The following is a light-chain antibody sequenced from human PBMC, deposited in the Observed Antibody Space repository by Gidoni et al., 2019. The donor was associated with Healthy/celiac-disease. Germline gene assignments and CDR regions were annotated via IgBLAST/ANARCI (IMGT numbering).Light chain of an antibody. J-gene: IGKJ3*01. Sequence: DIQMTQSPSSLSASVGDRVTITCRASQSISSYLNWYQQKPGKAPKLLIYAASSLQSGVPSRFSGSGSGTDFTLTISSLQPEDFATYYCQQSYSTLRFTFGPXTKVDIK. CDR1: QSISSY. CDR3: QQSYSTLRFT. V-gene: IGKV1-39*01. CDR2: AAS.